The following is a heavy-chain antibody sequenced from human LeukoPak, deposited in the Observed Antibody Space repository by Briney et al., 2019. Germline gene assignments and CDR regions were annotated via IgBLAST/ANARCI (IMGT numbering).Heavy chain of an antibody. CDR1: GFTFSSYA. CDR2: ISASGGST. D-gene: IGHD1-26*01. Sequence: GGSLRLSCAASGFTFSSYAMSWVRQAPGKGLEWVSAISASGGSTYYADSVKGRFTISRDNSKYTLYLQVSSLRAEDTAIYYCAKARDLLPYFDYWGQGTLVTVSS. V-gene: IGHV3-23*01. CDR3: AKARDLLPYFDY. J-gene: IGHJ4*02.